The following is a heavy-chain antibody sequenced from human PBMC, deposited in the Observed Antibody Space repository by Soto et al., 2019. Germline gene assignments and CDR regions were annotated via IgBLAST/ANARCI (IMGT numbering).Heavy chain of an antibody. J-gene: IGHJ5*02. CDR2: MNPSSGNT. CDR3: TRANGHATS. V-gene: IGHV1-8*01. D-gene: IGHD5-12*01. Sequence: QVPLVQSGAEVKESGASVKVSCKASGYTFTSYDINWVRQATGQGLEWMGWMNPSSGNTGYAQKFQGRVSMTRNTSISTAYMELGSMRSEDTAVYYCTRANGHATSWGQGTLVTVPS. CDR1: GYTFTSYD.